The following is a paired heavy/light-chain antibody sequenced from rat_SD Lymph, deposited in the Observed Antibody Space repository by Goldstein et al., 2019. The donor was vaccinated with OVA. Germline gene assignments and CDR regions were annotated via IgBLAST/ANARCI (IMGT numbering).Heavy chain of an antibody. V-gene: IGHV2-77*01. CDR2: VWSDGNT. CDR1: GFSLTSYG. J-gene: IGHJ4*01. CDR3: AADNYPRKWYVLDA. D-gene: IGHD1-4*01. Sequence: QVQMKETGPGLVQTAQTLSVTCTVSGFSLTSYGVHWVRQAPGKGLEWMGVVWSDGNTNYNSALKSRLTISRDSSKRQVFLTMNSLQTDDTAVYYCAADNYPRKWYVLDAWGQGASVTVSS.
Light chain of an antibody. J-gene: IGKJ1*01. CDR1: QDINEF. Sequence: DIQMTQSPASLSASLEEVVTITCKASQDINEFLSWYQQKPGKSPQVLIYDATTLADGVPSRFSGSRSGTQFSLKIRRPQVDDSGIYYCLQSFSTPWTFGGGTKLEL. V-gene: IGKV12S16*01. CDR3: LQSFSTPWT. CDR2: DAT.